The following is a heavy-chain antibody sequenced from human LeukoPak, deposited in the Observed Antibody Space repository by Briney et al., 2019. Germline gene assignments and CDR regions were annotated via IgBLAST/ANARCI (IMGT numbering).Heavy chain of an antibody. V-gene: IGHV4-59*08. J-gene: IGHJ5*02. CDR1: GGSISSYY. Sequence: SETLSLTCTVSGGSISSYYWSWIRQPPGKGLEWIGYIYYSGSTYYNPSLKSRVTISVDTSKNQFSLKLSSVTAADTAVYYCARQRGYALDPWGQGTLVTVSS. CDR2: IYYSGST. D-gene: IGHD2-2*01. CDR3: ARQRGYALDP.